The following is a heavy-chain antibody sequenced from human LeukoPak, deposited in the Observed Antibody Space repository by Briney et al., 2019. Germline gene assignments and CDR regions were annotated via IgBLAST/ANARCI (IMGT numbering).Heavy chain of an antibody. Sequence: PPGGSLKLSCAASGFTFSSYSMNWVRQAPGKGLEWVSCISSSSTIYYADSVKGRFTISRDNAKNSLYLQMNSLRDEDTAVYYCARDGGLLPPDFDYWGQGTLVTVSS. CDR1: GFTFSSYS. CDR2: ISSSSTI. V-gene: IGHV3-48*02. D-gene: IGHD3-10*01. CDR3: ARDGGLLPPDFDY. J-gene: IGHJ4*02.